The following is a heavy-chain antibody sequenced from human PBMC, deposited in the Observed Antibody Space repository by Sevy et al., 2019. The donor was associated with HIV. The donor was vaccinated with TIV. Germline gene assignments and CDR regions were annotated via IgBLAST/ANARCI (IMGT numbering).Heavy chain of an antibody. CDR1: GGSISSYY. D-gene: IGHD6-13*01. CDR2: IYYSGST. J-gene: IGHJ4*02. V-gene: IGHV4-59*01. Sequence: SETLSLTCTVSGGSISSYYWSWIRQPRGKGLEGIGYIYYSGSTNYNPSLKSRVTISVDTSKSQFSLKLSSVTAVDTAVYYCAREKQLVLDYWGQGTLVTVSS. CDR3: AREKQLVLDY.